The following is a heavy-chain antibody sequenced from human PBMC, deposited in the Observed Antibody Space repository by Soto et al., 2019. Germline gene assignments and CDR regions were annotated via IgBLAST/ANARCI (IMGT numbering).Heavy chain of an antibody. CDR2: ISGSGGST. V-gene: IGHV3-23*01. CDR3: AKDSDYYYYYMDV. J-gene: IGHJ6*03. CDR1: GFTFSSYA. Sequence: PGGSLRLSCAASGFTFSSYAMSWVRQAPGKGLEWVSAISGSGGSTYYADSVKGRFTISSDNSKNTLYLQMNSLRAEDTAVYYCAKDSDYYYYYMDVWGKGTTVTVSS.